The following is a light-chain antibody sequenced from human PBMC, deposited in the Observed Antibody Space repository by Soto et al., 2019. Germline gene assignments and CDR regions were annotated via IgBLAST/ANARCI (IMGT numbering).Light chain of an antibody. J-gene: IGKJ2*01. CDR2: DAS. CDR1: QDISNY. Sequence: DIQMTQSPSSLSASVGDRVIITCQASQDISNYLNWHQQKPGKAPKLLIYDASNLETGVPSRFSGSGSATDFTLTISSLQPEDIATYYCQQFDNLPYTFGQGTKLEIK. CDR3: QQFDNLPYT. V-gene: IGKV1-33*01.